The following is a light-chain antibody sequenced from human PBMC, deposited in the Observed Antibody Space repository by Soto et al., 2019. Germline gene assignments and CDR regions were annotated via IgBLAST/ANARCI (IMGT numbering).Light chain of an antibody. J-gene: IGLJ3*02. CDR3: QTWGTDTNWI. V-gene: IGLV4-69*01. CDR1: SGHSSYT. CDR2: LNNDGSH. Sequence: QLVLTQSPSASASLGASVKLTCTLSSGHSSYTITWHQQQPERGPRYLMKLNNDGSHTKGDGIPDRFSGSTSGAERYLTISRLQSEDEADYYCQTWGTDTNWIFGGGPQLTVL.